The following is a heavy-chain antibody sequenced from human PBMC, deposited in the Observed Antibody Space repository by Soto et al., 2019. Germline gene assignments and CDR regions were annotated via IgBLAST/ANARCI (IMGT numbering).Heavy chain of an antibody. V-gene: IGHV3-23*01. CDR2: ISATGGST. J-gene: IGHJ4*02. CDR1: GFTFGIYA. Sequence: EVQLLESGGDLVQPGGSLRLSCAASGFTFGIYAMTWVRQAPGKGLEWVSTISATGGSTFYADSVKGRFTISRDNSKNTLYLQMNRLRDEDTAIYYCARDLSSYYYFDFWGQGALVTLSS. D-gene: IGHD2-15*01. CDR3: ARDLSSYYYFDF.